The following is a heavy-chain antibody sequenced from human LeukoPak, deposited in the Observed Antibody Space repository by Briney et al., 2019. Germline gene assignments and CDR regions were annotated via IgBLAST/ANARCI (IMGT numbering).Heavy chain of an antibody. CDR3: ARDETRPYYYGMDV. D-gene: IGHD2-2*01. CDR1: GFTFSSYE. V-gene: IGHV3-48*03. Sequence: PGGSLRLSCAASGFTFSSYEMNWVRQAPGKGLEWVSYISSSGSTIYYADSVKGRFTISRDNAKNSLYLQMSSLRAEDTAVYYCARDETRPYYYGMDVWGQGTTVTVSS. CDR2: ISSSGSTI. J-gene: IGHJ6*02.